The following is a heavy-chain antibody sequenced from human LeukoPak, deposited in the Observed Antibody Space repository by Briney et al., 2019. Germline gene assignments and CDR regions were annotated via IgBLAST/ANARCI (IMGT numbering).Heavy chain of an antibody. Sequence: GGSLRLSCAASGFTFSNYEVHWVRQAPGKGLEWVSYISTSGSTIYYPDSVKGRFTISRDNAKNSLYLQMNSLRAEDTAVYYCAKIPRDLGGVFDYWGQGTLVTVSS. D-gene: IGHD2-2*02. CDR2: ISTSGSTI. V-gene: IGHV3-48*03. CDR1: GFTFSNYE. CDR3: AKIPRDLGGVFDY. J-gene: IGHJ4*02.